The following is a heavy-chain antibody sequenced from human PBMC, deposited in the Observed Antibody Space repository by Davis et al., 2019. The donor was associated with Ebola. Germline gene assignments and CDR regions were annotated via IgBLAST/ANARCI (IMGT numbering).Heavy chain of an antibody. J-gene: IGHJ5*02. V-gene: IGHV1-69*13. CDR3: AKAYTAVVARATMGISLDP. D-gene: IGHD3-10*01. Sequence: SVKVSCKASGGTFNGYSITWVRQAPGQGLEWMGGIIPISATANYAQSFQGRVTITADESTSTAYMELTSLRSEDTAIYYCAKAYTAVVARATMGISLDPWGQGTLVTVSS. CDR2: IIPISATA. CDR1: GGTFNGYS.